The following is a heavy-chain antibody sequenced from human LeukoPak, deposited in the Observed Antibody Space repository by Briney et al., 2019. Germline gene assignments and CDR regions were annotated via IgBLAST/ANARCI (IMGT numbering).Heavy chain of an antibody. CDR2: IYYSGSP. Sequence: PSETLSLTCTVSGGSISSYYWSWIRQPPGKGLEWIGSIYYSGSPYYNPSLKSRVTISVDTSKNQFSLKLSSVTAADTAVYYCARLPIVVVVAATLWGQGTLVTVSS. V-gene: IGHV4-59*05. J-gene: IGHJ4*02. CDR1: GGSISSYY. D-gene: IGHD2-15*01. CDR3: ARLPIVVVVAATL.